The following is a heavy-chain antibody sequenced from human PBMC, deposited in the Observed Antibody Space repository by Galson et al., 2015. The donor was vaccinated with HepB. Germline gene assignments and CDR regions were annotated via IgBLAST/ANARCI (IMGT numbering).Heavy chain of an antibody. V-gene: IGHV1-2*02. CDR3: ARARRGYSSSWPPQGVLF. CDR2: INPNSGGT. CDR1: GYTFTGYY. Sequence: SVKVSCKASGYTFTGYYMHWVRQAPGQGLEWMGWINPNSGGTNYAQKFQGRVTMTRDTSISTAYMELSRLRSDDTAVYYCARARRGYSSSWPPQGVLFWGQGTLVTGSS. D-gene: IGHD6-13*01. J-gene: IGHJ4*02.